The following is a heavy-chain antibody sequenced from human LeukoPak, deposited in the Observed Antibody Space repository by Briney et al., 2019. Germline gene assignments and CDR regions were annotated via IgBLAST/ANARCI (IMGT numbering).Heavy chain of an antibody. V-gene: IGHV4-30-4*01. J-gene: IGHJ3*02. D-gene: IGHD6-6*01. CDR2: IYYSGST. Sequence: SETLSLTCTVSGGSISSGDYYWSWIRQPPGKGLEWIGHIYYSGSTYYNPSLKSRVTISVDTSKNQFSLKLSSVTAADTAVYYCARAGTIAARPQWEDAFDIWGQGTMVTVSS. CDR1: GGSISSGDYY. CDR3: ARAGTIAARPQWEDAFDI.